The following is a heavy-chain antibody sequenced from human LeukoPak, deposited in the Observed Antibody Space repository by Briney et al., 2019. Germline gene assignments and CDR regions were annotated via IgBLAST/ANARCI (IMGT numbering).Heavy chain of an antibody. D-gene: IGHD2-21*02. J-gene: IGHJ6*03. CDR1: GFTFSSYA. CDR2: ISGSGGST. Sequence: GGSLRLSCAASGFTFSSYAMSWLRQAPGKGLEWVSAISGSGGSTYYADSVKGRFTTSRDNCKNTLYLQMNSLRAEDTAVYYCAKWAQPLLYYYYYYMDVWGKGTTVTVSS. CDR3: AKWAQPLLYYYYYYMDV. V-gene: IGHV3-23*01.